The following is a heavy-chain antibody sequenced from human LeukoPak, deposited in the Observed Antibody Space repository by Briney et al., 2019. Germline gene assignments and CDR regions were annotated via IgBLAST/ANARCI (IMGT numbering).Heavy chain of an antibody. J-gene: IGHJ4*02. V-gene: IGHV4-59*01. Sequence: PSETLSLTCIVSGGSISGYYWSWIRQPPGKGLEWIGCIHYSGSTDYNPSLKSRATISVDTSKNQFSLKLSSVTAADTAVYYCARGRVAGANWGQGTLVTVSS. CDR2: IHYSGST. D-gene: IGHD6-19*01. CDR3: ARGRVAGAN. CDR1: GGSISGYY.